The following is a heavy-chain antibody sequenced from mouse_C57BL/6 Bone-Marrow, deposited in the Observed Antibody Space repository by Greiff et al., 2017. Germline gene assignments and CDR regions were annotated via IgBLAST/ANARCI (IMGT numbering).Heavy chain of an antibody. CDR2: ISDGGSYT. CDR1: GFTFSSYA. V-gene: IGHV5-4*01. Sequence: EVQVVESGGGLVKPGGSLKLSCAASGFTFSSYAMSWVRQTPEKRLEWVATISDGGSYTYYPDNVKGRFTISRDNAKNNLYLQMSHLKSKDTAMYYCARTGAWFAYWGQGTLVTVSA. J-gene: IGHJ3*01. CDR3: ARTGAWFAY.